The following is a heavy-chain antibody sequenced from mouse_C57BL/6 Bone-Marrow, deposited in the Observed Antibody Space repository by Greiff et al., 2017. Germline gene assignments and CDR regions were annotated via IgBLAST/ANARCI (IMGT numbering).Heavy chain of an antibody. CDR1: GYAFTNYL. J-gene: IGHJ1*03. CDR2: INPGSGGT. Sequence: QVQLQQSGAELVRPGTSVKVSCKASGYAFTNYLIEWVKQRPGQGLEWIGVINPGSGGTNYNEKFKGKATLTADKSSSTAYMQLSSLTSEDSAVXFCARDDGYYVWYFDVWGTGTTVTVAS. D-gene: IGHD2-3*01. V-gene: IGHV1-54*01. CDR3: ARDDGYYVWYFDV.